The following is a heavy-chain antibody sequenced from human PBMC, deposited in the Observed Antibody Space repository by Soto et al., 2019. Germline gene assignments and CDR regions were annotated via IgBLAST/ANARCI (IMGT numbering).Heavy chain of an antibody. CDR3: VKVSSMVRGVIDNWLDP. CDR2: IIPMYGPA. D-gene: IGHD3-10*01. CDR1: GGTFSSYA. V-gene: IGHV1-69*01. Sequence: QVQLVQSGAEVKKPGSSVKVSCKASGGTFSSYAVNWVRQAPGQGLEWMGGIIPMYGPAKYAQKFQGRVTITADESTSTAYMHLRSLRSEDTAVYYCVKVSSMVRGVIDNWLDPWDQGTLVTVAS. J-gene: IGHJ5*02.